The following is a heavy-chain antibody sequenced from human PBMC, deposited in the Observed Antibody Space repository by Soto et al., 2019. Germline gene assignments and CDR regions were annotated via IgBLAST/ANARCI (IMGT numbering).Heavy chain of an antibody. D-gene: IGHD3-22*01. CDR2: IIPIFGTA. CDR3: ARGWGYDSTDYYYAY. CDR1: GGSFNRHT. V-gene: IGHV1-69*01. Sequence: QVQLVQSGAEVRKPGSSVRVSCKASGGSFNRHTISWVRQAPGQGLEWMGGIIPIFGTANNAQKFQGRVTIIADESTSTVYMELSSLRSDDTAIYYCARGWGYDSTDYYYAYWGQGTLVIGSS. J-gene: IGHJ4*02.